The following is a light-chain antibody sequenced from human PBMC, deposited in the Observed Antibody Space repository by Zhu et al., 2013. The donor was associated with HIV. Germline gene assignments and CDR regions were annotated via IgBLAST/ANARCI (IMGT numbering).Light chain of an antibody. Sequence: DIVMTQSPDSLAVSLGERATINCKSSQSVLYTSNNKNYLAWYQQKPGQPPKLLLYWASTRESGVPDRFSGSGSGTDFTLTISRLEPEDFAVYYCQQYGSSPLTFGGGTTVEIK. J-gene: IGKJ4*01. CDR1: QSVLYTSNNKNY. CDR2: WAS. CDR3: QQYGSSPLT. V-gene: IGKV4-1*01.